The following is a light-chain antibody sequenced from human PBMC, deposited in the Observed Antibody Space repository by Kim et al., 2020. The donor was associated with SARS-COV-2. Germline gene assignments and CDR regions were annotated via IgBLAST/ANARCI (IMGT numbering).Light chain of an antibody. CDR2: QDS. V-gene: IGLV3-1*01. CDR3: QAWDSSTEG. CDR1: KLGDKY. J-gene: IGLJ2*01. Sequence: YELTQPPSVSVSPGQTASITCSGDKLGDKYACWYQQKPGQSPVLVIYQDSKRPSGVPVRFSGSNSGNTATLTISGTQAMDEADYYCQAWDSSTEGFGGGTQLTVL.